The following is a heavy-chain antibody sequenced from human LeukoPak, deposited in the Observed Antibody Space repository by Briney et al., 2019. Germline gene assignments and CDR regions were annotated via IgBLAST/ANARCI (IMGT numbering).Heavy chain of an antibody. CDR1: GGSISSSSYY. J-gene: IGHJ3*02. V-gene: IGHV4-39*07. Sequence: PSETLSLTCTVSGGSISSSSYYWGWIRQPPGKGLEWIGSIYYSGSTYYNPSLKSRVTISVDTSKNQFSLKLSSVTAADTAVYYCARVTPYSSGWYDAFDIWGQGTMVTVSS. CDR2: IYYSGST. D-gene: IGHD6-19*01. CDR3: ARVTPYSSGWYDAFDI.